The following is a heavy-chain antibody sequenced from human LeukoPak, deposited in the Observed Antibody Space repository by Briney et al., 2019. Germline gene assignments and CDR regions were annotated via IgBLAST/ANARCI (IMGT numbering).Heavy chain of an antibody. CDR2: INPNSGGT. D-gene: IGHD3-16*01. V-gene: IGHV1-2*06. J-gene: IGHJ4*02. CDR3: ARDLYVITFGGVEGY. Sequence: ASVKVSCKASGYTFTGYYMHWVRQAPGQGLEWMGRINPNSGGTNYAQKFQGRVTMTRDTSISTAYMELSRLRSDDAAVYYCARDLYVITFGGVEGYWGQGTLVTVSS. CDR1: GYTFTGYY.